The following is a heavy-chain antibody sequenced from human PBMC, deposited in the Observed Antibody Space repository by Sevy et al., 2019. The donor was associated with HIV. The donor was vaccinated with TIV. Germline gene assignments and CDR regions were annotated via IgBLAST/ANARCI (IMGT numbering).Heavy chain of an antibody. CDR1: GGSISSSSYY. CDR3: ARQIRLGYCSSTSCYTSGGSNFDY. Sequence: SETLSLTCTVSGGSISSSSYYWGWIRQPPGKGLEWIGSIYYSGSTYYNPSLKSRVTISVDTSKNQFSLKLSSVTAADTAVYYCARQIRLGYCSSTSCYTSGGSNFDYWGQGTLVTVSS. J-gene: IGHJ4*02. V-gene: IGHV4-39*01. CDR2: IYYSGST. D-gene: IGHD2-2*02.